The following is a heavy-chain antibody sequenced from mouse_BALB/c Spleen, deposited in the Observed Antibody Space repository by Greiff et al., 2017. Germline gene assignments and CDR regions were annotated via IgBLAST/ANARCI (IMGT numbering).Heavy chain of an antibody. D-gene: IGHD2-4*01. CDR2: IWGDGST. CDR1: GFSLTGYG. J-gene: IGHJ4*01. Sequence: VKLMESGPGLVAPSQSLSITCTVSGFSLTGYGVNWVRQPPGKGLEWLGMIWGDGSTDYNSALKSRLSISKDNSKSQVFLKMNSLQTDDTTRYYCAREGDYDLYYAMDYWGQGTSVTVSS. CDR3: AREGDYDLYYAMDY. V-gene: IGHV2-6-7*01.